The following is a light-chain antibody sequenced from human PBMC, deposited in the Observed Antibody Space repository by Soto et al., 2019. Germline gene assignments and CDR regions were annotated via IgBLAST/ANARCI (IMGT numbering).Light chain of an antibody. CDR2: NDK. CDR3: GTWDSSLNGYV. Sequence: QSVLTQPPSASGTPGQRITISCSGDRSNIGTNPVAWYQQLPGKAPKLLINNDKHRPSGVPDRFSGSRSGASASLAISGLQAEDEADYFCGTWDSSLNGYVFGTGTKVTVL. CDR1: RSNIGTNP. J-gene: IGLJ1*01. V-gene: IGLV1-44*01.